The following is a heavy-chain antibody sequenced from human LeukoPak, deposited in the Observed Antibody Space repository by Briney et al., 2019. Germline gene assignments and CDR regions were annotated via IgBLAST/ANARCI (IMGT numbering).Heavy chain of an antibody. CDR2: IYTSGST. Sequence: PSETLSLTCTVSGGSISSYYWSWIRQPAGKGLEWIGRIYTSGSTNYNPSLKSRVTMSVDTSKNQFSLKLSSVTAEDTAVYYCARQVLETLHYYYYGMDVWGQGTTVTVSS. D-gene: IGHD3-3*01. CDR3: ARQVLETLHYYYYGMDV. J-gene: IGHJ6*02. CDR1: GGSISSYY. V-gene: IGHV4-4*07.